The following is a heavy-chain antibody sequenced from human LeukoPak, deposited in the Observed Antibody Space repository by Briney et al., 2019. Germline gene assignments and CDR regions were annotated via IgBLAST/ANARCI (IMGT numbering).Heavy chain of an antibody. CDR1: GGSISGYY. V-gene: IGHV4-34*01. CDR2: INHSGST. J-gene: IGHJ3*02. D-gene: IGHD2/OR15-2a*01. CDR3: ATNKVSTAGAYDI. Sequence: SETLSLTCTVSGGSISGYYWSWIRQTPGKGLEWIGEINHSGSTNYNPSLKSRVTMSVDTSKNQFSLRLSSVTAADTAVYYCATNKVSTAGAYDIWGQGTMVIVSS.